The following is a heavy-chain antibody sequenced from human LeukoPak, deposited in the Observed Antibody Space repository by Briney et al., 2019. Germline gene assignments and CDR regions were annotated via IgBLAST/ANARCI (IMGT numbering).Heavy chain of an antibody. Sequence: GGSLRLSCAASGFTFSSYGMHWVRQAPGKGLEWVAFIRYDGSNKYYADSVKGRFTISRDNSKNTLYLQMNSLRADDTAVYYCARERGAVFDYWGQGTLVTVSS. V-gene: IGHV3-30*02. CDR2: IRYDGSNK. D-gene: IGHD1-26*01. J-gene: IGHJ4*02. CDR1: GFTFSSYG. CDR3: ARERGAVFDY.